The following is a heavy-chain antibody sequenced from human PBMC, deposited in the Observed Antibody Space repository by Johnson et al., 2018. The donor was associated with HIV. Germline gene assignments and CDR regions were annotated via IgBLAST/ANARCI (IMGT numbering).Heavy chain of an antibody. J-gene: IGHJ3*01. D-gene: IGHD1-26*01. CDR3: ARELNSGNYDPWFERWESGAFDV. Sequence: VHLVESGGGLVQPGRSLRLSCAASGFTFDDYAMHWVQQAPGKGLEWVSGISWNSGTIGYADSVKGRLIISRDNVNNSVYLQMNSLRGEDTAVYYCARELNSGNYDPWFERWESGAFDVWGQGTLVTVSS. V-gene: IGHV3-9*01. CDR1: GFTFDDYA. CDR2: ISWNSGTI.